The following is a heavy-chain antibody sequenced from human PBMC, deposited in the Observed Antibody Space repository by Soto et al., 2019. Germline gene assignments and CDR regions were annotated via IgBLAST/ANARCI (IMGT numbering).Heavy chain of an antibody. V-gene: IGHV3-30-3*01. CDR2: ISYDGSNK. CDR1: GFTFSSYA. CDR3: ARDPYCSGGSCQGNGWFDP. J-gene: IGHJ5*02. D-gene: IGHD2-15*01. Sequence: QVQLVESGGGVVQPGRSLRLSCAASGFTFSSYAMHWVRQAPGKGLEWVAVISYDGSNKYYADSVKGQFTISRDNSKNTLYLQMNSLRAEDTAVYYCARDPYCSGGSCQGNGWFDPWGQGTLVTVSS.